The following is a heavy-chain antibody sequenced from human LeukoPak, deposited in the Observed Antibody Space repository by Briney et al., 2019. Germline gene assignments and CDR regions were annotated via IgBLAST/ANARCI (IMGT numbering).Heavy chain of an antibody. J-gene: IGHJ6*02. CDR1: GDSVSSNNAA. V-gene: IGHV6-1*01. CDR3: ARTRYSSGGAYYYGLDI. D-gene: IGHD6-25*01. Sequence: SQTLSLTCAISGDSVSSNNAAWNWIRQSPSRGFEWQGRTYYRSKWFNDYSVSVKSRIIINPDTSRNQFSLQLNSVTPEDTAVYYCARTRYSSGGAYYYGLDIWGQGTTVTVSS. CDR2: TYYRSKWFN.